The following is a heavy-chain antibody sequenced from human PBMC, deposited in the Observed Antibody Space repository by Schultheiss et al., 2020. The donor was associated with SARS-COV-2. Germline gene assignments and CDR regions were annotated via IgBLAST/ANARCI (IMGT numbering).Heavy chain of an antibody. CDR3: ARGDSSSWYYWFDP. D-gene: IGHD6-13*01. J-gene: IGHJ5*02. CDR2: IYYSGTT. Sequence: SETLSLTCTVSGGSISSGGYYWNWIRQPPGKGLEWIGHIYYSGTTNYNPSLKSRVIISVDTSKNQFSLKLTSVTAADTAVYYCARGDSSSWYYWFDPWGQGTLVTVSS. V-gene: IGHV4-61*08. CDR1: GGSISSGGYY.